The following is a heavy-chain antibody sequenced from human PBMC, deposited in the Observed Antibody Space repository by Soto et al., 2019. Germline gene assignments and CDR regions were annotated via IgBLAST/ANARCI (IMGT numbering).Heavy chain of an antibody. V-gene: IGHV3-23*01. Sequence: GVSLRLSCAASGFTFSSYAMSWVRQAPGTGLERVSAISGSGGSTYYADSVKGRFTISRDNSKNTLYLQMNSPRAEETAVYYCAKVSSWFDYWGQGTLVTVSS. D-gene: IGHD6-13*01. CDR3: AKVSSWFDY. CDR1: GFTFSSYA. J-gene: IGHJ4*02. CDR2: ISGSGGST.